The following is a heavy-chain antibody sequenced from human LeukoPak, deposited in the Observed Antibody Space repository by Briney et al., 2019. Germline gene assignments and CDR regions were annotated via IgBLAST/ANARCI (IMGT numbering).Heavy chain of an antibody. D-gene: IGHD6-13*01. CDR3: ARDPPSGSSSWQFDY. CDR1: GYTFTSYG. CDR2: ISAYNGNT. Sequence: APVKVSCKASGYTFTSYGISWVRQAPGQGLEWMGWISAYNGNTNYAQKLQGRVTMTTDTSTSTAYMELRSLRSDDTAVYYCARDPPSGSSSWQFDYWGQGTLVTVSS. J-gene: IGHJ4*02. V-gene: IGHV1-18*01.